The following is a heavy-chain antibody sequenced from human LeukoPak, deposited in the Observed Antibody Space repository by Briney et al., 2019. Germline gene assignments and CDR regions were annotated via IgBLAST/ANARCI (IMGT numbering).Heavy chain of an antibody. J-gene: IGHJ4*02. CDR3: ARGRFGYTGSYYVY. CDR1: GGTFSTYS. V-gene: IGHV1-69*08. Sequence: SVKVSCKASGGTFSTYSITWVRQAPGQGLEWMGRNIPILVTTHYAQKFQGRVTITADKSTTTAYMELNNLKSEDTAVYYCARGRFGYTGSYYVYWGQGTLVTVSS. D-gene: IGHD1-26*01. CDR2: NIPILVTT.